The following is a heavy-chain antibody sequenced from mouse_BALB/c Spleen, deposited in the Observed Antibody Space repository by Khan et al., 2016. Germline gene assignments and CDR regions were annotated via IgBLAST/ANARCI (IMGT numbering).Heavy chain of an antibody. CDR3: AKGGRAMDY. V-gene: IGHV1-87*01. Sequence: QVQLQQSGAELARPGASVKLSCKASGYTFTSYWMQWVKQRPGQGLEWIGAIYPGDGDTRYTQKFKGKATLTADKSSNPAYMQLSSLASEDSAVYYCAKGGRAMDYWGQGTSVTVSS. J-gene: IGHJ4*01. CDR2: IYPGDGDT. CDR1: GYTFTSYW.